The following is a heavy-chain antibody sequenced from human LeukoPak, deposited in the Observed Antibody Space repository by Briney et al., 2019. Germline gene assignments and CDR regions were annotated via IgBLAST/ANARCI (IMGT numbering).Heavy chain of an antibody. CDR2: IYYSGTT. J-gene: IGHJ5*01. D-gene: IGHD6-19*01. CDR3: ARDGAVAGGGNNWFDS. CDR1: GGSISSSNYY. Sequence: SETLSLTCTVSGGSISSSNYYWGWIRQPPGKGLEWIGSIYYSGTTYYNPSLKSRVTISVDTSKNQFSLTLSSVAAADTAVYYCARDGAVAGGGNNWFDSWGQGTLVTVSS. V-gene: IGHV4-39*02.